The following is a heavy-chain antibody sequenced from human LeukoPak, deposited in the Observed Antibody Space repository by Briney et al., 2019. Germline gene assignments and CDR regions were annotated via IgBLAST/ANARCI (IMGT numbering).Heavy chain of an antibody. V-gene: IGHV4-30-4*08. Sequence: SETLSLTCTVSGGSISSGSYYWSWIRQPPGKGLEWIGYIYYSGSTYYNPSLKSRVTISVDTSKNQFSLKLSSVTAADTAVYYCARWDMVDFWSGPPYWGQGTLVTVSS. J-gene: IGHJ4*02. CDR1: GGSISSGSYY. CDR2: IYYSGST. CDR3: ARWDMVDFWSGPPY. D-gene: IGHD3-3*01.